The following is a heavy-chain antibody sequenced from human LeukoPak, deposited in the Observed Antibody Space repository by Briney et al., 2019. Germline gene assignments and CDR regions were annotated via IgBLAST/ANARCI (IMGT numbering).Heavy chain of an antibody. Sequence: PSETLSLTCTVSGGSISSSSYYWGWIRQPPGKGLEWIGSIYYSGSTYYNPSLKSRVTISVDTSKNQFSLKLSSVTAADTAVYYCARQLGPDSSGLGGFDYWGQGTLVTVSS. J-gene: IGHJ4*02. D-gene: IGHD3-22*01. V-gene: IGHV4-39*01. CDR1: GGSISSSSYY. CDR3: ARQLGPDSSGLGGFDY. CDR2: IYYSGST.